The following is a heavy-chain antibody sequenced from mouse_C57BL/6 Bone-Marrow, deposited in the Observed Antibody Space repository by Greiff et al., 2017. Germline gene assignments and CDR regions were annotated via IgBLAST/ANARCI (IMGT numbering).Heavy chain of an antibody. CDR2: IYPGSGST. V-gene: IGHV1-55*01. CDR1: GYTFTSYW. CDR3: ARYLITTVVHWYFDV. J-gene: IGHJ1*03. Sequence: VQLQQPGAELVKPGASVKMSCKASGYTFTSYWITWVKQRPGQGLEWIGDIYPGSGSTNYNEKFKSKAKLTVDTSSSTAYMQLSSLTSEDAAVYYCARYLITTVVHWYFDVWGTGTTVTVSS. D-gene: IGHD1-1*01.